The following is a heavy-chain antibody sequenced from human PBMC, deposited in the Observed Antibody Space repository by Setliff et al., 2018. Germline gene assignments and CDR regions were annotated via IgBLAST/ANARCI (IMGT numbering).Heavy chain of an antibody. CDR3: AKDHCGGDCFPRGYGMDV. D-gene: IGHD2-21*02. CDR2: IWYDGTTK. V-gene: IGHV3-33*06. Sequence: GSLRLSCAASGFTFSSHGMHWVRQAPGKGLEWVAVIWYDGTTKYYADSVKGRFTISRDNSEKTLYLQMNSLRAEDTGVYYCAKDHCGGDCFPRGYGMDVWGQGTTVTSP. CDR1: GFTFSSHG. J-gene: IGHJ6*02.